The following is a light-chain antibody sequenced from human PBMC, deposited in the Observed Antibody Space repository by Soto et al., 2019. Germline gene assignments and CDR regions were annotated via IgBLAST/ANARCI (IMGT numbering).Light chain of an antibody. CDR1: SSDVGGYNY. CDR3: SSYTSSSPYV. V-gene: IGLV2-14*01. CDR2: EVS. J-gene: IGLJ1*01. Sequence: QSVLTQPASVSGSPGQSITISCTGTSSDVGGYNYVSWYQQHPGKAPKLMIYEVSNRPSGVSNRISGSKSGNTASLTISGLQAEDEADYYCSSYTSSSPYVFGTGTKSPS.